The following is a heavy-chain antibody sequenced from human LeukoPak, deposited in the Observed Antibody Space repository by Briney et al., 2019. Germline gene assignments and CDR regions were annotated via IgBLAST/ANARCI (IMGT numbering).Heavy chain of an antibody. J-gene: IGHJ5*02. D-gene: IGHD4-11*01. V-gene: IGHV4-59*03. Sequence: SETPSLTCTVSGGSIKSYYWSWIRQPPGKGLEWIGYIYYTGITNYSPSLKSRVTISSDTSKNQFSLKLSSVTAADTAVYYCATSGATTVTTWGGSWFDPWGQGTLVTVSS. CDR3: ATSGATTVTTWGGSWFDP. CDR2: IYYTGIT. CDR1: GGSIKSYY.